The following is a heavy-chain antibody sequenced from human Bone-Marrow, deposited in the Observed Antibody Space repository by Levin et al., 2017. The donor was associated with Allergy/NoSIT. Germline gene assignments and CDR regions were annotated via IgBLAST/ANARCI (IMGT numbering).Heavy chain of an antibody. D-gene: IGHD6-19*01. J-gene: IGHJ1*01. V-gene: IGHV3-33*01. Sequence: GESLKISCAASGFTFSSYGMHWVRQAPGKGLEWVAVIWYDGSNKYYADSVKGRFTISRDNSKNTLYLQMNSLRAEDTAVYYCARDWGQWLAGGYFQHWGQGTLVTVSS. CDR3: ARDWGQWLAGGYFQH. CDR2: IWYDGSNK. CDR1: GFTFSSYG.